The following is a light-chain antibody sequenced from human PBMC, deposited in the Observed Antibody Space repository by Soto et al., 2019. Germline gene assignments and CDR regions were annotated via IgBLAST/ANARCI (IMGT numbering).Light chain of an antibody. Sequence: EIVLTQSPGTLSLSPGEGATLSCRASQSVSSSFLAWYQQKPGQAPRLLIYGASSRATGIPDRFRGSASGTDFTLTISRLEPEDFALYYCQQYGCSPWTFGQGTKVEIK. CDR2: GAS. CDR3: QQYGCSPWT. V-gene: IGKV3-20*01. J-gene: IGKJ1*01. CDR1: QSVSSSF.